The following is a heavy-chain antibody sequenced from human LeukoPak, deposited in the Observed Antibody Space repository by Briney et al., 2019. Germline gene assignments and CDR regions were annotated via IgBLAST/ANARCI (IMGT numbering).Heavy chain of an antibody. V-gene: IGHV4-59*01. J-gene: IGHJ6*02. CDR2: IYHTGST. Sequence: SETLSLTCTVSGASISCYYWSWIRQPPGKGLEWIGYIYHTGSTNYNPSLKSRVTLSLDTSRKQFSLKLSSVTAADTAVYYCARIMTYGAYLYYGLDVWGQGTTVTVSS. CDR3: ARIMTYGAYLYYGLDV. D-gene: IGHD4-17*01. CDR1: GASISCYY.